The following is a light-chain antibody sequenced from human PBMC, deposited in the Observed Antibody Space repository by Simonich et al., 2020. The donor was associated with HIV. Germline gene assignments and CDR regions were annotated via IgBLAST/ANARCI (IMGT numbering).Light chain of an antibody. V-gene: IGLV1-40*01. CDR3: WSYAGSRTLV. Sequence: QSVLTQPPSVSGAPGQRVTISCTGSSSNIGAGYDVHWYQQLPGTAPKLLIYGNSNRPSGVPDRFSGSKSGTSASLAITGLQAEDEADYYCWSYAGSRTLVFGGGTKLTVL. CDR2: GNS. J-gene: IGLJ2*01. CDR1: SSNIGAGYD.